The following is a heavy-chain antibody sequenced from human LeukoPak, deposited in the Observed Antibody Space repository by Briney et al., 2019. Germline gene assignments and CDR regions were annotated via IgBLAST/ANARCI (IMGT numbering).Heavy chain of an antibody. J-gene: IGHJ6*03. V-gene: IGHV1-46*01. CDR1: GYSFTSYN. D-gene: IGHD5-18*01. Sequence: GASVTVSCKTSGYSFTSYNLHWVRQAPGQRLEWMGIIKPSGDNTNNAQKFKGRVTMTSDTSTSTVYMELSSLKSEDTAVYYCAKGDTAMASYYYYYYMDVWGKGTTVTISS. CDR3: AKGDTAMASYYYYYYMDV. CDR2: IKPSGDNT.